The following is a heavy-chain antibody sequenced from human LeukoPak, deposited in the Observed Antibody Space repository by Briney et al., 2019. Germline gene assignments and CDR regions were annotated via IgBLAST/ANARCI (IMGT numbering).Heavy chain of an antibody. CDR3: ARTTTEVYYYGMDV. D-gene: IGHD4-4*01. CDR1: GGSISSYY. Sequence: SETLSLTCTVSGGSISSYYWSWIRQPPGKGLEWIGYIYYSGSTNYNPSLKSRVTISVDTSKNQFSLKLSSVTAADTAVYYCARTTTEVYYYGMDVWGQGTTVTVSS. CDR2: IYYSGST. V-gene: IGHV4-59*01. J-gene: IGHJ6*02.